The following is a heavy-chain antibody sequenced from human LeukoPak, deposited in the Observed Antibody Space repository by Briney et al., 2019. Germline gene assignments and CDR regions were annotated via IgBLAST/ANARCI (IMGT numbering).Heavy chain of an antibody. CDR1: GDSINSGGYY. D-gene: IGHD3-10*01. CDR2: IYYTGYT. V-gene: IGHV4-31*03. J-gene: IGHJ6*02. CDR3: ARDPGGFGELFGTSGLDV. Sequence: LQTLSLTCTVSGDSINSGGYYWSWIRQHPGKGLEWIGFIYYTGYTYSNPSLKSRFAISLDTSKNQFSLKLNSVTAADTAVYYCARDPGGFGELFGTSGLDVWGQGTTVLVSS.